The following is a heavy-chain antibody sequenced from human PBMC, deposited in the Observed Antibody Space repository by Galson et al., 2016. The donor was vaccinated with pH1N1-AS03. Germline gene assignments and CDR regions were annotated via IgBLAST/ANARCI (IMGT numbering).Heavy chain of an antibody. V-gene: IGHV1-46*01. J-gene: IGHJ4*02. CDR1: GYTLTRYY. CDR3: ARRYYFDY. CDR2: IDPSGGPT. D-gene: IGHD3-16*02. Sequence: SVKVSCKASGYTLTRYYMHWVRQAPGQGLEWMGIIDPSGGPTTYAPKLQGRITITTDTSTSTVYMELVSLRSEDTAVYYCARRYYFDYWGQGTLVTVSS.